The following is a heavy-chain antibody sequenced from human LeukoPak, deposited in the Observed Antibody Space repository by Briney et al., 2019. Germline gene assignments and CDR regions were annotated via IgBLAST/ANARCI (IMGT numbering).Heavy chain of an antibody. CDR2: ISSSGSTI. Sequence: GGSLRLSCAASGFTFSDYYMSWIRQAPGKGLERVSYISSSGSTIYYADSVKGRFTISRDNAKNSLYLQMNSLRAEDTAVYYCARDLTVTTYSWFDPWGQGTLVTVSS. CDR1: GFTFSDYY. D-gene: IGHD4-17*01. V-gene: IGHV3-11*01. CDR3: ARDLTVTTYSWFDP. J-gene: IGHJ5*02.